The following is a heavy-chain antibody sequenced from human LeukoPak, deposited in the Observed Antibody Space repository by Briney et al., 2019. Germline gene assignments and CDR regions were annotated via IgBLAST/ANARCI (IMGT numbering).Heavy chain of an antibody. CDR3: ARLSRPWGVFDP. V-gene: IGHV1-2*02. CDR2: INPNSGGT. J-gene: IGHJ5*02. D-gene: IGHD2/OR15-2a*01. CDR1: GYTFTGYY. Sequence: ASVKVSCKASGYTFTGYYMHWVRQAPGQGLEWMGWINPNSGGTNYAQKLQGRVTMTTDTSTSTAYMELRSLRSDDTAVYYCARLSRPWGVFDPWGQGTLVTVSS.